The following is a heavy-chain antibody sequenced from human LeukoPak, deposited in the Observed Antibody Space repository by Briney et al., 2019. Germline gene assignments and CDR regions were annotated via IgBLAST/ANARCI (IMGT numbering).Heavy chain of an antibody. CDR1: GGTFSSYA. CDR3: AREVSSVVSAYYDY. J-gene: IGHJ4*02. V-gene: IGHV1-69*06. CDR2: IIPIFGTA. D-gene: IGHD2-15*01. Sequence: SVKVSCKASGGTFSSYAISWVRQAPGQGLEWMGGIIPIFGTANYAQKFQGRVTITADKSTSTAYMELSSLRSEDTAVYYCAREVSSVVSAYYDYWGQGTLVTVSS.